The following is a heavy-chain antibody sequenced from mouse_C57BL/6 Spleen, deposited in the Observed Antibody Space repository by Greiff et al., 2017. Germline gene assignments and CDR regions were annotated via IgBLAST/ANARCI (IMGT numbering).Heavy chain of an antibody. J-gene: IGHJ1*03. CDR1: GYTFTSYW. Sequence: QVQLQQPGTELVKPGASVKLSCKASGYTFTSYWMHWVKQRPGQGLEWIGNINPSNGGTNYNEKFKSKATLTVDKSSSTSYMPLSNLTSEDSAVYDCSWGYGSSYGYFDVWGTGTTVTVSS. CDR3: SWGYGSSYGYFDV. CDR2: INPSNGGT. D-gene: IGHD1-1*01. V-gene: IGHV1-53*01.